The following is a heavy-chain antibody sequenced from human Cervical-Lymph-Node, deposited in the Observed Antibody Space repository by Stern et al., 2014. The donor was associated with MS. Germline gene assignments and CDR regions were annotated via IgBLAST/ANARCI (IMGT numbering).Heavy chain of an antibody. Sequence: VQLVESGGALVQPGGPLRLPCEAPGLIFRNHAAHWAPQPPGKGLEWVAIISFDGRDKYYADSVKGRFTVSRDNSKNRLYLEMNSLRLEDTAVYYCAKGGSGSYLDWGQGSLVTVSS. J-gene: IGHJ4*02. CDR1: GLIFRNHA. V-gene: IGHV3-30*04. D-gene: IGHD1-26*01. CDR2: ISFDGRDK. CDR3: AKGGSGSYLD.